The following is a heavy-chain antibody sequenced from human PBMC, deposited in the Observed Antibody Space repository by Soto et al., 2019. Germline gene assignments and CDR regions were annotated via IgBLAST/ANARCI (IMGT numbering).Heavy chain of an antibody. J-gene: IGHJ3*02. D-gene: IGHD6-6*01. CDR2: ISGGGGST. CDR3: AKGRQLVRDAFDI. V-gene: IGHV3-23*01. CDR1: GFTFSSYW. Sequence: GGSLRLSCAASGFTFSSYWMHWVRQAPGKGLEWVSAISGGGGSTSYADSVKGRFTISRDNSKNTLYLQMNCLRAEDTAVYYCAKGRQLVRDAFDIWGQGTMVTVSS.